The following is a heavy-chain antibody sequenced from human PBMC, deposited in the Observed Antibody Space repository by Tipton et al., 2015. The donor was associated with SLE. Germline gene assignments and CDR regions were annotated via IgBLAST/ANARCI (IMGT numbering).Heavy chain of an antibody. Sequence: LRLSCTVSGGYISSSSYYWGWIRQPPGKGLEWIGSLYYSGSTYYTPSLKSRVTISVDTSKNQFSLKVSSVTAADTAVYYCARRGVVRSRWFDPWGQGTLVTVSS. CDR1: GGYISSSSYY. V-gene: IGHV4-39*07. D-gene: IGHD6-6*01. J-gene: IGHJ5*02. CDR3: ARRGVVRSRWFDP. CDR2: LYYSGST.